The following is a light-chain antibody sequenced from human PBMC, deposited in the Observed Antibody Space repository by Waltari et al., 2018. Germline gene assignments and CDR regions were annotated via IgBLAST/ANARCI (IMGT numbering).Light chain of an antibody. V-gene: IGKV1-5*03. CDR3: QQYNSYSWT. CDR1: QSISSW. Sequence: DIQMTQSPSTLSASVGDRVTITCRASQSISSWLAWYQQKPGKAPKLLIQKASSLESGVPSRFSGSGSGTEFTLTISSLQPDDFATYYCQQYNSYSWTFSQGTKVEIK. J-gene: IGKJ1*01. CDR2: KAS.